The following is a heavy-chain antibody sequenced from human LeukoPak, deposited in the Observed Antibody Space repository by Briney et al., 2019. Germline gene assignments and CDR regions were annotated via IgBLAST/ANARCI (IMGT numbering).Heavy chain of an antibody. CDR1: GFTVSSNY. D-gene: IGHD6-13*01. CDR2: IYSGGST. CDR3: ASDSSSWFSLDY. J-gene: IGHJ4*02. V-gene: IGHV3-53*01. Sequence: GGSLRLSCAASGFTVSSNYMSWVRQAPGKGLEWVSVIYSGGSTYYADSVKGRFTISRDNAKNSLYLQMNSLRAEDTAVYYCASDSSSWFSLDYWGQGTLVTVSS.